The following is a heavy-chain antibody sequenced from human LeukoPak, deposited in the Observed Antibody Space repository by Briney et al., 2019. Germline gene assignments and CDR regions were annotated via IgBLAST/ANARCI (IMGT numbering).Heavy chain of an antibody. J-gene: IGHJ4*02. CDR2: INHNGNVN. D-gene: IGHD4/OR15-4a*01. CDR3: AKKAQYDGHYPLDY. CDR1: GFTFSSYW. Sequence: GGSLRLSCAASGFTFSSYWMNWARQAPGKGLEWVASINHNGNVNYYVDSVKGRFTISRDTSKNTLYLQMNSLRAEDTALYFCAKKAQYDGHYPLDYWGREPWSPSPQ. V-gene: IGHV3-7*03.